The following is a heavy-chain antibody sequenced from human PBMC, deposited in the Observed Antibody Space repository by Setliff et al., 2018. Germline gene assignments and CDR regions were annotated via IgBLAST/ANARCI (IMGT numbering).Heavy chain of an antibody. CDR1: GYTFSSYG. V-gene: IGHV1-18*01. CDR3: ARDLIRWAAAVSDAFDI. J-gene: IGHJ3*02. CDR2: ISAYNGNT. Sequence: ASVKVSCKASGYTFSSYGISWVRQAPGQGLEWMGWISAYNGNTNCAQKFQGRVTMTTDTSTSTAYMELRSLRSDDTAVYYCARDLIRWAAAVSDAFDIWGQGTMVTVSS. D-gene: IGHD2-2*01.